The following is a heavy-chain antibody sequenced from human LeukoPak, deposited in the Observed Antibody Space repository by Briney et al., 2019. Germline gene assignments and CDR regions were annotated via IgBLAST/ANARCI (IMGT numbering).Heavy chain of an antibody. D-gene: IGHD3-3*01. CDR1: GYTFTGYY. CDR2: INPNSGGT. CDR3: AREWGRTIFGVVPPYNWFDH. Sequence: ASVKVSCKASGYTFTGYYMHWVRQAPGQGLEWMGRINPNSGGTNYAQKFQGRVTMTRDTSISTAYMELSRLRSDDTAVYYCAREWGRTIFGVVPPYNWFDHWGQGTLVTVSS. J-gene: IGHJ5*02. V-gene: IGHV1-2*06.